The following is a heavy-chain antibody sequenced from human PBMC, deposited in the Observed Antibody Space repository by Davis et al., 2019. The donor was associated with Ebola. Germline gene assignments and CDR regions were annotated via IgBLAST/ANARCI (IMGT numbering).Heavy chain of an antibody. Sequence: HTGGSLRLSCRGSGFIFSNYWMHWVRQSPGKGLVWVATTNRDGTTITYADSLRGRITISRDNSKSTLYLRMDDMRVEDTAFYYCSITSLRWGQGTLVTVSS. CDR1: GFIFSNYW. CDR2: TNRDGTTI. CDR3: SITSLR. D-gene: IGHD5/OR15-5a*01. J-gene: IGHJ1*01. V-gene: IGHV3-74*03.